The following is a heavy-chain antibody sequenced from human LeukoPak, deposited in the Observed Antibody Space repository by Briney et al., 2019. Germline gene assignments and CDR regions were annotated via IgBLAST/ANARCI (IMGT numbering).Heavy chain of an antibody. CDR3: ARGLSDYDILTGANWFDP. Sequence: ASVKVSCKASGCTFSSYAINWVRQAPGQGLEWMGGIIPIFGTANYAQKFQGRVTITADESTSTAYMELSSLRSEDTAVYYCARGLSDYDILTGANWFDPWGQGTLVTVSS. J-gene: IGHJ5*02. V-gene: IGHV1-69*13. D-gene: IGHD3-9*01. CDR2: IIPIFGTA. CDR1: GCTFSSYA.